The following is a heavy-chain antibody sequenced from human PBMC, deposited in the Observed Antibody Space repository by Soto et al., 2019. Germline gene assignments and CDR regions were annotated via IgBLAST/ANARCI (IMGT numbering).Heavy chain of an antibody. CDR3: ARVERGTATTVVDAFDI. V-gene: IGHV4-34*01. J-gene: IGHJ3*02. Sequence: QVQLQQWGAGQLKPSETLSLTCAVYGGSVSSGNYYWSWIRQPPGKGLEWIGEMSHRGGTHFNPSLKSRVTISVDTSKSHFSLKMSSVTAADTALYYCARVERGTATTVVDAFDIWGPGTMVTVSS. CDR2: MSHRGGT. CDR1: GGSVSSGNYY. D-gene: IGHD1-1*01.